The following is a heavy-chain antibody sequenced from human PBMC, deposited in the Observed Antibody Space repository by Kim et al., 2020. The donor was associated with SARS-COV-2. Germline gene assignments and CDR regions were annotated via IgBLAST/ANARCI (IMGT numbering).Heavy chain of an antibody. CDR2: GRT. J-gene: IGHJ5*02. CDR3: AREWQGWFDP. Sequence: GRTHSNPTLKSRVTSSVDTSKNQFSLKLSSVTAADTAVYYCAREWQGWFDPWGQGTLVIVSS. V-gene: IGHV4-31*02.